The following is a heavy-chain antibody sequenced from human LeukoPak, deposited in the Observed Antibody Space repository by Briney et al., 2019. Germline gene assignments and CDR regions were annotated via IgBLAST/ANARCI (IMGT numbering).Heavy chain of an antibody. V-gene: IGHV4-30-4*08. CDR1: GGSISSGDYY. D-gene: IGHD3-10*01. CDR3: AREGAQYYYGSGSSMYVDY. CDR2: IYYSGST. J-gene: IGHJ4*02. Sequence: PSETLSLTCTVSGGSISSGDYYWSWTRQPPGKGLEWIGYIYYSGSTYYNPSLKSRVTISVDTSKNQFSLKLSSVTAADTAVYYCAREGAQYYYGSGSSMYVDYWGQGTLVTVSS.